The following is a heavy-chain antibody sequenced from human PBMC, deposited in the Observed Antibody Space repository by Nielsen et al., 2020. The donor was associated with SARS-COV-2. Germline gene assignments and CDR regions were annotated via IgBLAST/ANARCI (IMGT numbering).Heavy chain of an antibody. D-gene: IGHD2-8*01. V-gene: IGHV4-38-2*02. CDR2: TYHSGST. J-gene: IGHJ6*03. CDR3: ARDWGCTNGVCYFPMSYYYYYMDV. Sequence: PGKELEWIGRTYHSGSTYYNPSLKSRVTISVDTSKNQLSLKLSSVTAADTAVYYCARDWGCTNGVCYFPMSYYYYYMDVWGKGTTVTVSS.